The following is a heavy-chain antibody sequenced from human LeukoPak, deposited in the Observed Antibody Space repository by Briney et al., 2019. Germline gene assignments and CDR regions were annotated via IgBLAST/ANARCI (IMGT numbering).Heavy chain of an antibody. CDR3: ARDQYYYDSSGSSPCDY. CDR2: INPSGGST. V-gene: IGHV1-46*01. Sequence: ASVKVSCKASGYAFTSYYMHWVRQAPGQGLEWMGIINPSGGSTSYAQKFQGRVTMTRDTSTSTVYMELRSLRSDDTAVYYCARDQYYYDSSGSSPCDYWGQGTLVTVSS. J-gene: IGHJ4*02. D-gene: IGHD3-22*01. CDR1: GYAFTSYY.